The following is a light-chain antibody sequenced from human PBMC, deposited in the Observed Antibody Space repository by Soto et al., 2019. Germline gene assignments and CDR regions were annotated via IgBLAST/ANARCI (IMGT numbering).Light chain of an antibody. Sequence: DIQLTQSPSFLSASVGDRVTITCRASQGISSYLAWYQQKPGKAPKLLIYAASTLQSGVPSRFSGSGSGTEFTLTISSLQPEDFATYYCQQLNSYPQGTFGQGTKVEIK. V-gene: IGKV1-9*01. CDR2: AAS. J-gene: IGKJ1*01. CDR3: QQLNSYPQGT. CDR1: QGISSY.